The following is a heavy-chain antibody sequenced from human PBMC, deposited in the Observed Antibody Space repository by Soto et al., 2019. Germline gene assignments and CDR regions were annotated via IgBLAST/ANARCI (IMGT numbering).Heavy chain of an antibody. CDR3: AIGHHLALHLVGAATPEYYCYGMDV. D-gene: IGHD2-15*01. Sequence: QVQLVQSGAAVKKPGSSVKVSCKASGGTFSSYAISWVRQAPGQGLEWMGGIIPIFGTAKYAQKLQGRVTITADESTSRAYMELSSLRSEDTAVYYCAIGHHLALHLVGAATPEYYCYGMDVWGQGTTVTVSS. J-gene: IGHJ6*02. V-gene: IGHV1-69*01. CDR1: GGTFSSYA. CDR2: IIPIFGTA.